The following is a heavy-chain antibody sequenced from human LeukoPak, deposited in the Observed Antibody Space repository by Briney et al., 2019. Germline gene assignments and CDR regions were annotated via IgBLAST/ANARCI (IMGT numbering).Heavy chain of an antibody. Sequence: GGTLRLSCAASGFTFSSYSMNWVRQAPGKGLEWVSSISSSSSYIYYADSVKGRFTISRDNAKNSLYLQMNSLRAEDTAVYYCAQWGRGAAGTVRDYYYYGMDVWGQGTTVTVSS. J-gene: IGHJ6*02. D-gene: IGHD1-26*01. V-gene: IGHV3-21*01. CDR1: GFTFSSYS. CDR2: ISSSSSYI. CDR3: AQWGRGAAGTVRDYYYYGMDV.